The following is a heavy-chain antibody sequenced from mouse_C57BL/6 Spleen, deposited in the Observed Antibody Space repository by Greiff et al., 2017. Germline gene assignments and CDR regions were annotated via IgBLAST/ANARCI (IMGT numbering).Heavy chain of an antibody. V-gene: IGHV1-50*01. CDR2: IDPSDSYT. CDR1: GYTFTSYW. D-gene: IGHD2-12*01. Sequence: QVQLQQPGAELVKPGASVKLSCKASGYTFTSYWMQWVKQRPGQGLEWIGEIDPSDSYTNYNQKFKGKATLTVDTSSSTAYMQLSSLTSEDSAVYYCARRERFYSPWFAYWGQGTLVTVSA. CDR3: ARRERFYSPWFAY. J-gene: IGHJ3*01.